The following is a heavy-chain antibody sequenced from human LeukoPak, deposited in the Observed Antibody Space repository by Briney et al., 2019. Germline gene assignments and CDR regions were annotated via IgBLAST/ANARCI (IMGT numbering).Heavy chain of an antibody. CDR1: GGSISSGSYY. V-gene: IGHV4-61*02. CDR2: IYTSGTT. CDR3: ATSEGY. Sequence: PSQTLSLTCTVSGGSISSGSYYWSWIRQPAGKGLEWIGRIYTSGTTNYNPSLKSRVTMSVDTSKNQFSLKLSSVTAADTAVYYCATSEGYWGQGTLVTVSS. J-gene: IGHJ4*02.